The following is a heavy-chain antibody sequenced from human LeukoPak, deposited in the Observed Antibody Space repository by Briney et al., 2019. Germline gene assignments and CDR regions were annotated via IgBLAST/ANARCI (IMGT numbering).Heavy chain of an antibody. V-gene: IGHV1-2*02. D-gene: IGHD3-3*01. J-gene: IGHJ4*02. CDR3: ARGGNSVFGVVDY. CDR2: INPNSGGP. Sequence: ASVKVSCKASGYTFTGYYMHWVRQAPGQGLDWMGWINPNSGGPIYAQKFQGRVTMIWDTSISTTYMELRGLRSDDTAVYYCARGGNSVFGVVDYWGQGTLVTVSS. CDR1: GYTFTGYY.